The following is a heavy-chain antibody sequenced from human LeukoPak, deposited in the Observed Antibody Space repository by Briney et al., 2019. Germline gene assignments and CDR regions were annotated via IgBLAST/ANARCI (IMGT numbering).Heavy chain of an antibody. V-gene: IGHV1-8*01. CDR1: GYTFTSYD. CDR2: MNPNSGNT. Sequence: ASVKVSCKASGYTFTSYDINWVRQATGQGLEWMGWMNPNSGNTGYAQKFQGRVTMTRDTSTSTVYMELSSLRSEDTAVYYCARGHSGSYSLDWGQGTLVTVSS. J-gene: IGHJ4*02. CDR3: ARGHSGSYSLD. D-gene: IGHD1-26*01.